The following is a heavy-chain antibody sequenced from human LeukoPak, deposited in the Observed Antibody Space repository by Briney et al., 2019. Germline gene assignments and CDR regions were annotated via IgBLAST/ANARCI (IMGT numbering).Heavy chain of an antibody. CDR2: TYYRPKWYN. D-gene: IGHD3-22*01. J-gene: IGHJ3*02. CDR3: ARGPYSYDSSGAFDI. V-gene: IGHV6-1*01. CDR1: GDSVSSNSAA. Sequence: SQTLSLTCALSGDSVSSNSAAWNWIRQSPSRGLEWVGRTYYRPKWYNDYAVSVKSRITINPDTSKNQFSLQLNSVTAADTAVYFCARGPYSYDSSGAFDIWGQGTMVTVSS.